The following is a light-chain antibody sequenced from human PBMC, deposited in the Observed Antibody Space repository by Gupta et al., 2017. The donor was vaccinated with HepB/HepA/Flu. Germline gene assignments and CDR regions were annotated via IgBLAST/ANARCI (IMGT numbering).Light chain of an antibody. CDR2: GTT. CDR3: QQSYSYPRT. CDR1: QYISTY. V-gene: IGKV1-39*01. J-gene: IGKJ2*01. Sequence: LSASVGDRVTITCRAGQYISTYLNWYQQKTGKAPKLLIYGTTTFQSGVPSRFSDSGSVTDFTLTISSLQPEDFATYYFQQSYSYPRTFGQGTKLEIK.